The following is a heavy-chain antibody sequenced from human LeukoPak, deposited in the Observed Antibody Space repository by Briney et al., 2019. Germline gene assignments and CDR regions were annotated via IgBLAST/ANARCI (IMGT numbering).Heavy chain of an antibody. Sequence: SVKVSCKASGGTFSSYAISWVRQAPGQGLEWMGGIIPIFGTANYAQKFQGRVTITADESTSTAYMGLSSLRSEDTAVYYCARGTFGVVRSYYGMDVWGQGTTVTASS. V-gene: IGHV1-69*13. D-gene: IGHD3-3*01. CDR3: ARGTFGVVRSYYGMDV. CDR1: GGTFSSYA. J-gene: IGHJ6*02. CDR2: IIPIFGTA.